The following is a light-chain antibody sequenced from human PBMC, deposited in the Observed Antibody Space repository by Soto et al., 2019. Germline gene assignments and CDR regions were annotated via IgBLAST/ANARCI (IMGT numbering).Light chain of an antibody. CDR1: QSISSW. CDR3: QQYNSLWT. V-gene: IGKV1-5*03. J-gene: IGKJ1*01. Sequence: DIQMTQSPSTLSASVGDRVTITCRASQSISSWLAWYRQKPGKAPKLLIYKASSLESGVPSRFSGSGSGTEFTLTISSLQPDDFATYDCQQYNSLWTFGQGTKVEIK. CDR2: KAS.